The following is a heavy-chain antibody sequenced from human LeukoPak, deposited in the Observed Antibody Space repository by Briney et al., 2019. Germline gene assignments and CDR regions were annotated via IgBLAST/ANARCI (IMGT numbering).Heavy chain of an antibody. CDR2: ISSSGSNI. D-gene: IGHD4-23*01. CDR3: ARVGRSTVGGY. Sequence: TGGPLRLSCAASGFTFSASEMNWVRQAPGKGLDWISYISSSGSNIYHADSVKGRYTISRDNAKNSLYLQMNSLRVEDTGVYYCARVGRSTVGGYWGQGTLVTVSS. J-gene: IGHJ4*02. V-gene: IGHV3-48*03. CDR1: GFTFSASE.